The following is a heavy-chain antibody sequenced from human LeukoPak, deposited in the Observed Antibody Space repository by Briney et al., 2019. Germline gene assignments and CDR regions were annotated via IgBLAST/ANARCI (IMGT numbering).Heavy chain of an antibody. CDR1: GYSFTNYD. J-gene: IGHJ4*02. D-gene: IGHD6-19*01. CDR2: LNPNTGNT. CDR3: ARDLKRGYSSGRYSWGTGSSNDF. Sequence: EASVKVSCKASGYSFTNYDINWVRQATGQGLEWMGWLNPNTGNTGYAQKFQGRVTITRNTSISTAYLELSSLRSEDTAIYYCARDLKRGYSSGRYSWGTGSSNDFWGQGTLVTVSS. V-gene: IGHV1-8*03.